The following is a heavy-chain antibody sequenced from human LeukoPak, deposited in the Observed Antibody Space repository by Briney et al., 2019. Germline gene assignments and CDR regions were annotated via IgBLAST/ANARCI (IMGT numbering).Heavy chain of an antibody. Sequence: AAVRFSCKVSGYILIELSMHWVRQAPGKGLEWMGGFDPEDGETIYAQKFQGRVTMTEDTSTDTAYMELSSLRSEDTAVYYCATDSSSRVAAAGIAHWGQGTLVTVSS. CDR1: GYILIELS. V-gene: IGHV1-24*01. CDR3: ATDSSSRVAAAGIAH. J-gene: IGHJ4*02. D-gene: IGHD6-13*01. CDR2: FDPEDGET.